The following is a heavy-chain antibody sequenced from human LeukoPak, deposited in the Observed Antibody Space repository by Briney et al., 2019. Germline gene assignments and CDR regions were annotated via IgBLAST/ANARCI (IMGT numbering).Heavy chain of an antibody. CDR2: MNPNSGNT. D-gene: IGHD2-15*01. Sequence: ASVKVPCKASGYTFTSYDINWVRQATGQGLEWMGWMNPNSGNTGYAQKFQGRVTMTRNTSISTAYMELSSLRSEDTAVYYCAGTAMVVERKFDYWGQGTLVTVSS. CDR1: GYTFTSYD. V-gene: IGHV1-8*01. J-gene: IGHJ4*02. CDR3: AGTAMVVERKFDY.